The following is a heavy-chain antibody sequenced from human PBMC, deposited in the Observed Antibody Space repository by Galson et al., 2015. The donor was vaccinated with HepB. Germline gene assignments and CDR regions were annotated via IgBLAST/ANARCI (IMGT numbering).Heavy chain of an antibody. Sequence: SLRLSCAASGFTFGDYAMSWFRQAPGKGLEWVGFTRSKAYGGTTEYAASVKGRFTISRDDSKSIAYLQMNSLKTEDTAVYYCTREELEKYYDSSGYLGGDYWGQGTLVTVSS. CDR2: TRSKAYGGTT. V-gene: IGHV3-49*03. D-gene: IGHD3-22*01. J-gene: IGHJ4*02. CDR3: TREELEKYYDSSGYLGGDY. CDR1: GFTFGDYA.